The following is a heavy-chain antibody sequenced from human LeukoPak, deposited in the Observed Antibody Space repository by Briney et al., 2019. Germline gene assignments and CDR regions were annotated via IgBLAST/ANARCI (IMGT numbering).Heavy chain of an antibody. CDR2: IKQDGSEK. CDR1: GFTFSSYW. J-gene: IGHJ6*03. Sequence: GGSLRLSCAASGFTFSSYWMSWVRQAPGKGLEWVANIKQDGSEKYYVDSVKGRFTISRDNAKNSLYLQMNSLRAEDTAVYYCARAYYDYSDYYYMDVWGKGTTVTVSS. V-gene: IGHV3-7*01. CDR3: ARAYYDYSDYYYMDV. D-gene: IGHD3-3*01.